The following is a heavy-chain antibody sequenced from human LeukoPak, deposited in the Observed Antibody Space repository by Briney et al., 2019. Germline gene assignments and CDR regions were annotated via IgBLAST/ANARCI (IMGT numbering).Heavy chain of an antibody. V-gene: IGHV1-69*01. CDR2: IIPIFGTA. Sequence: SVKVSCKASGGTFSSYAISWVRQAPGQGLEWMGGIIPIFGTANYAQKFQGRVTITADESTSTAYMELSSLRSEDTAVYYCASGITIFGVVPGRPKPYYYYYMDVWGKGTTVTVSS. CDR1: GGTFSSYA. D-gene: IGHD3-3*01. J-gene: IGHJ6*03. CDR3: ASGITIFGVVPGRPKPYYYYYMDV.